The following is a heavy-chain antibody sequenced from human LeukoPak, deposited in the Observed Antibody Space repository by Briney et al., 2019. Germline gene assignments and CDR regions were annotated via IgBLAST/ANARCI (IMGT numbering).Heavy chain of an antibody. V-gene: IGHV3-53*01. CDR2: IHSGGNI. CDR3: ARDRGYAMDV. Sequence: GGTLRLSCAASGLSISDNYMSWVRQAPGKGLEWVSIIHSGGNIYYADSVKGRFTISRDNSKNTLYLQMNSLRAEDTAVYYCARDRGYAMDVWGQGTTVTVSS. CDR1: GLSISDNY. J-gene: IGHJ6*02. D-gene: IGHD1-1*01.